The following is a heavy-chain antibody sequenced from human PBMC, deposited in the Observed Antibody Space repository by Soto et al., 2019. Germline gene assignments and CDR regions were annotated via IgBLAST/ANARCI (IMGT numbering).Heavy chain of an antibody. Sequence: QVQLQESGPGLVKPSQSLSLTYTDSGGSVSSGGYYWSWIRQHPGKGLEWIGYTYYSGTTYYNPSLKSRVTISLDTSKNQFSLKLSSVTAADTAVYYCARSVFPWGQGTLVTVSS. J-gene: IGHJ5*02. V-gene: IGHV4-31*03. CDR2: TYYSGTT. CDR1: GGSVSSGGYY. CDR3: ARSVFP.